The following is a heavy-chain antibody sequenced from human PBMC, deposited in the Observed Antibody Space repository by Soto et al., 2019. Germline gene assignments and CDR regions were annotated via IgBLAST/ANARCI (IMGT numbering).Heavy chain of an antibody. D-gene: IGHD2-15*01. CDR1: GAPITINY. CDR2: IYYSGST. Sequence: SETLSRTCTVSGAPITINYWSCIRQAAWKGLEWIGYIYYSGSTTYNPSLKSRVTMSADTSKDQFSLKMNSVTAADTAVYYCARDAGGTYEHWAHGIIVTLSS. V-gene: IGHV4-59*01. J-gene: IGHJ4*01. CDR3: ARDAGGTYEH.